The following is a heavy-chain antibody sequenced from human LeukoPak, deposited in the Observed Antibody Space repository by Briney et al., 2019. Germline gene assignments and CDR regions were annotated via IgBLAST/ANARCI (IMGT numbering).Heavy chain of an antibody. D-gene: IGHD3-9*01. Sequence: GGSLRLSCAASGFTFDDYAMPCVRQATWTGLESVSCPSWNSGMIGYAASVKGRFSISRDNAKNSLYLQMNSLRAEDTVFFFFKQKTAYEIWPSRAFDIWGQGTMVTVSS. CDR1: GFTFDDYA. V-gene: IGHV3-9*01. CDR3: KQKTAYEIWPSRAFDI. CDR2: PSWNSGMI. J-gene: IGHJ3*02.